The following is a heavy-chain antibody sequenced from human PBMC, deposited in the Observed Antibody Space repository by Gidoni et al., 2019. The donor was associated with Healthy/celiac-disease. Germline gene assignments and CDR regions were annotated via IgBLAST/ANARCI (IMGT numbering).Heavy chain of an antibody. CDR2: IDRDDDK. D-gene: IGHD4-4*01. Sequence: QVTLRESGPALVKPTQTLTLTCTFSGSSLSTRGMCVSWIRQPPGKALEWLALIDRDDDKYYSTTLTTRLTISKDTSKSQVVLTMTNMDPVDTATYYCARIPNTVTTRTHGAYYYYGMDVWGQGTTVTVSS. CDR3: ARIPNTVTTRTHGAYYYYGMDV. CDR1: GSSLSTRGMC. J-gene: IGHJ6*02. V-gene: IGHV2-70*01.